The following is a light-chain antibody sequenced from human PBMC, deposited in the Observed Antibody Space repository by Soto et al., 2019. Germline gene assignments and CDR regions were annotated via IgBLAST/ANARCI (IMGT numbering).Light chain of an antibody. V-gene: IGKV4-1*01. CDR3: QQYYNTPLT. J-gene: IGKJ4*01. CDR1: QSFLFRSDNQNY. Sequence: DIVMTQSADPLAVSLGERATIGCKSSQSFLFRSDNQNYLAWYQQKPGQPPKLLIYWASTRESGVPDRFSGSGSGTDFTLTISTLQAEDVAIYYCQQYYNTPLTFGGGTKVDI. CDR2: WAS.